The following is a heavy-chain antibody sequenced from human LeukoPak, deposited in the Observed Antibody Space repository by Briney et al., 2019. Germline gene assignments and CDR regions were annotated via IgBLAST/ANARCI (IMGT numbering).Heavy chain of an antibody. V-gene: IGHV6-1*01. J-gene: IGHJ4*02. CDR3: ARESLDSSGYYPWGSYYFDY. CDR1: GDSVSSNSAA. D-gene: IGHD3-22*01. CDR2: RYYRTKGYN. Sequence: SQTLSLTCAISGDSVSSNSAAWNCIRQSPSRGLEWLGRRYYRTKGYNNYAVSVKSRTTINPDTSKNQFSLQLNSVPPEDTAVYYCARESLDSSGYYPWGSYYFDYWGQGTLVSVSS.